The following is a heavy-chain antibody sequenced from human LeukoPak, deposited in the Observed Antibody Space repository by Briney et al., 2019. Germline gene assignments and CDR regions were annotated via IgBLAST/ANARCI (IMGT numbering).Heavy chain of an antibody. CDR3: AKSPSYYYYYYMDV. V-gene: IGHV3-23*01. CDR1: GFTFSSYA. J-gene: IGHJ6*03. Sequence: GGSLRLSCAASGFTFSSYAMSWVRQAPGKGLEWVSAISGSGGSTYYAGSVKGRFTISRDNSKNTLYLQMNSLRADDTAVYFCAKSPSYYYYYYMDVWGKGTTVTVSS. CDR2: ISGSGGST.